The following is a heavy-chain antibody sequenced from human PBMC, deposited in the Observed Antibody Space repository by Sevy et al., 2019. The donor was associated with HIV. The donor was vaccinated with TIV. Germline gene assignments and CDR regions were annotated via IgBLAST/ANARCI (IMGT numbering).Heavy chain of an antibody. D-gene: IGHD2-2*01. J-gene: IGHJ5*02. CDR1: GGSISSGDYY. V-gene: IGHV4-30-4*01. Sequence: SETLPLTCSVSGGSISSGDYYWTWMRQSPGKGLEWIGYIYYSGITYYNPSLKSPVIISIDTVKNQFSLKLSSVTAADTAVYYCARYCTRTSPHNWFDPWGQGTLVTVSS. CDR2: IYYSGIT. CDR3: ARYCTRTSPHNWFDP.